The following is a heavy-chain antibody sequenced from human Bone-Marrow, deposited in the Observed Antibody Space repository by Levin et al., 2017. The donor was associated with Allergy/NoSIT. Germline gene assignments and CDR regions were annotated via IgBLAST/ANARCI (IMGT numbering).Heavy chain of an antibody. V-gene: IGHV3-11*01. CDR1: GFTFKDYY. CDR3: ARETCSSTRCEYYYYYYYGLDV. Sequence: GGSLRLSCAASGFTFKDYYMSWIRQAPGKGLEWISYISSSSSTKYYSDSVKGRFTISRDNAKNSLYLQMNSLRAEDTAVYYCARETCSSTRCEYYYYYYYGLDVWGQGTTVTVSS. D-gene: IGHD2-2*01. J-gene: IGHJ6*02. CDR2: ISSSSSTK.